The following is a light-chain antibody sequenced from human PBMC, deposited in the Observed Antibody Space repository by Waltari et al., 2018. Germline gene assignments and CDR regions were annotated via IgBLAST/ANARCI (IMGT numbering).Light chain of an antibody. Sequence: SLGERAAINCKSSQSVLYSSNSKNYLAWYQQKPGQPPKLLIYWASTRESGVPARFSGSGSGTDFTLTISSLRAEDVAVYYCQQYYLSPPPFGGGTKVEI. CDR3: QQYYLSPPP. V-gene: IGKV4-1*01. CDR1: QSVLYSSNSKNY. J-gene: IGKJ4*01. CDR2: WAS.